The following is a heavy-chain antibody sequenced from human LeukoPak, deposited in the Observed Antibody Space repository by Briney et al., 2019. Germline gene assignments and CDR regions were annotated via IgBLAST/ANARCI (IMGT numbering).Heavy chain of an antibody. CDR1: GFSFSSYS. Sequence: GGSLRLSCAASGFSFSSYSIHWVRQAPGKGLEWVAVISSDGNSKNFALSVKGRFAISRDNSKNTLFLQMNNLRSEDTALYYCVSPTADYPFLYYFDSWGQGTLVIVSS. CDR2: ISSDGNSK. J-gene: IGHJ4*02. V-gene: IGHV3-30*09. CDR3: VSPTADYPFLYYFDS. D-gene: IGHD5-12*01.